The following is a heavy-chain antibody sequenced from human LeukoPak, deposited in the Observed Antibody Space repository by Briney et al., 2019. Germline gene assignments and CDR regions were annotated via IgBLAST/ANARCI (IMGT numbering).Heavy chain of an antibody. Sequence: PGGSLTLACAADGFTVDDYGMRSVRHEPGKGRGWVSGISWNSGSIGYADSVKGRSTISRDNAKNSLYLQMNSLRAEDTALYYCAKSQKRYCSSTSCSNFDYWGQGTLVTVSS. CDR2: ISWNSGSI. V-gene: IGHV3-9*01. CDR1: GFTVDDYG. J-gene: IGHJ4*02. CDR3: AKSQKRYCSSTSCSNFDY. D-gene: IGHD2-2*01.